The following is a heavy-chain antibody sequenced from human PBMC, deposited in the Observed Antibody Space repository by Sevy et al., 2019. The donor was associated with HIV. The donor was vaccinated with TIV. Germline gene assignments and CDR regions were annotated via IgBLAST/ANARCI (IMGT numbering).Heavy chain of an antibody. CDR1: GFTFSSYS. D-gene: IGHD3-10*01. V-gene: IGHV3-21*01. CDR2: ISSSSSYI. J-gene: IGHJ4*02. Sequence: GGSLRLSCAASGFTFSSYSMNWVRQAPGKGLEWVSSISSSSSYIYYADSVKGRFTISRDNAKNSLYLQMNSLRAEDTAVYYCARDRYYYGSGSYSRYYFDYWGQGTLVTVSS. CDR3: ARDRYYYGSGSYSRYYFDY.